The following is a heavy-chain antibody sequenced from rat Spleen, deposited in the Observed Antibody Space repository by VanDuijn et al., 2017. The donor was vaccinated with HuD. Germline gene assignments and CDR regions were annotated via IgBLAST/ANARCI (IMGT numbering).Heavy chain of an antibody. D-gene: IGHD1-1*01. J-gene: IGHJ3*01. Sequence: EVQLVESGGGLVQPGRSLRLACVASGFTFNNYWMTWIRQAPGKGLEWVASITHTGGNTYYPDSVKGRFTISRDNAKSTLYLQMDSLRSEDTATYYCTRLYYSNWFAYWGQGTLVTVSS. CDR1: GFTFNNYW. CDR2: ITHTGGNT. V-gene: IGHV5-31*01. CDR3: TRLYYSNWFAY.